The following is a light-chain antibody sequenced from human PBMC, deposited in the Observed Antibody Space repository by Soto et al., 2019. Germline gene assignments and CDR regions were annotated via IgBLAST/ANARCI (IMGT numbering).Light chain of an antibody. CDR3: SSYTSSTDYV. V-gene: IGLV2-14*01. CDR2: EVS. CDR1: SSDAGTYNY. J-gene: IGLJ1*01. Sequence: QSVLTQPASVSGSPGQSITISCTGTSSDAGTYNYVSWYQQHPGKAPKLIIYEVSNRPSGVSNRFSGSKSGNTASLTISGLQAEDEADYYCSSYTSSTDYVFGTGTKVTVL.